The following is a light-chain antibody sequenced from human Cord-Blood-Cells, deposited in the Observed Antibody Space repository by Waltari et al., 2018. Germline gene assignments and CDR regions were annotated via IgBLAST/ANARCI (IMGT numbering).Light chain of an antibody. CDR1: SRAVGGYNY. CDR2: DVS. CDR3: CSYAGSYTYVV. J-gene: IGLJ2*01. Sequence: QSALTQLRSVSGSPGQSVTISCTGTSRAVGGYNYVSWYQQHPGKAPKLMIYDVSKRPSGGPDRFSGSKSGNTASLTISGLQAEDEADYYCCSYAGSYTYVVFGGGTKLTVL. V-gene: IGLV2-11*01.